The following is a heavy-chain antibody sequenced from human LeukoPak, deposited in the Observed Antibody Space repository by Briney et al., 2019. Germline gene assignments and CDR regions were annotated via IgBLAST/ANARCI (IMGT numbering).Heavy chain of an antibody. D-gene: IGHD1-26*01. J-gene: IGHJ4*02. V-gene: IGHV3-48*01. CDR2: ISSSSSTI. Sequence: PGGSLRLSCAASGFTFSTYSMNWVRQAPGKGLEWVSYISSSSSTIYYADSVKGRFTISRDNAKNSLYLQMNSLRAEDTAVYYCARDRGVGAPYYFDYWGQGTLVAVSS. CDR1: GFTFSTYS. CDR3: ARDRGVGAPYYFDY.